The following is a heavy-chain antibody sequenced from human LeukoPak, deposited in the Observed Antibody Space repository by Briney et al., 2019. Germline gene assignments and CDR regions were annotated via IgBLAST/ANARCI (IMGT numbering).Heavy chain of an antibody. Sequence: ASVKLSCKASGYTFTSYGISWVRQAPGQGLEWMGWISAYNGNTNYAQKLQGRVTMTTDTSTSTAYMELRSLRSDDTAVYYCARTQYYGSGAYYYYYYMDVWGKGTTVTISS. CDR1: GYTFTSYG. CDR2: ISAYNGNT. J-gene: IGHJ6*03. CDR3: ARTQYYGSGAYYYYYYMDV. V-gene: IGHV1-18*01. D-gene: IGHD3-10*01.